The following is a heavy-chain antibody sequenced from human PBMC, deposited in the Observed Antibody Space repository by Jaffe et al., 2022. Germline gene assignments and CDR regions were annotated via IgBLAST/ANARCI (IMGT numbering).Heavy chain of an antibody. CDR2: INAGNGNT. CDR3: ARIQLRGSLWFDP. V-gene: IGHV1-3*01. Sequence: QVQLVQSGAEVKKPGASVKVSCKASGYTFTSYAMHWVRQAPGQRLEWMGWINAGNGNTKYSQKFQGRVTITRDTSASTAYMELSSLRSEDTAVYYCARIQLRGSLWFDPWGQGTLVTVSS. CDR1: GYTFTSYA. J-gene: IGHJ5*02. D-gene: IGHD5-18*01.